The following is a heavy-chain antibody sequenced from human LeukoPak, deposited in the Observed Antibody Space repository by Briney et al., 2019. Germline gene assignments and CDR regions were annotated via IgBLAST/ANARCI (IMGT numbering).Heavy chain of an antibody. Sequence: PGRSLRLSCAASGFTFENYAIHWVRQAPGKGLEWVSGISWNSGTIGYADSVKGRFTISRDNAKNSLYLQMNSLRAEDTALYYCARGHDGSGSFFRMSFSYYFDYWGQGTLVTVSS. V-gene: IGHV3-9*01. CDR2: ISWNSGTI. D-gene: IGHD3-10*01. CDR1: GFTFENYA. J-gene: IGHJ4*02. CDR3: ARGHDGSGSFFRMSFSYYFDY.